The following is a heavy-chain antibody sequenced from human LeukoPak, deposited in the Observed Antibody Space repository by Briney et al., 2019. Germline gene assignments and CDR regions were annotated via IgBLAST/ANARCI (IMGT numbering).Heavy chain of an antibody. CDR1: GYTFTSYD. V-gene: IGHV1-8*01. J-gene: IGHJ6*03. CDR3: ARGQKPYYYYYYYMDV. CDR2: MNPNSGNT. Sequence: ASVTVSCKAPGYTFTSYDINWVRQATGQGLEWMGWMNPNSGNTGYAQKFQGRVTMTRNTSISTAYMELSSLRSEDTAVYYCARGQKPYYYYYYYMDVWGKGTTVTVSS.